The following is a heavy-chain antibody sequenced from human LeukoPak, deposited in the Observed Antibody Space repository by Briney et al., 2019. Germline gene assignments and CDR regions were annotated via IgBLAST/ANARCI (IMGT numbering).Heavy chain of an antibody. J-gene: IGHJ4*02. CDR2: INYSGST. Sequence: SETLSLTCAVYGGSFSGYYWSWIRQPPGKGLEWIGQINYSGSTNYNPSLKRRVTISVDTSKNQFSLKLSSVTAADTAVYYLSRSGRGYYDFWLGYSIRYFDYWRQGTLVTVSS. CDR1: GGSFSGYY. CDR3: SRSGRGYYDFWLGYSIRYFDY. D-gene: IGHD3-3*01. V-gene: IGHV4-34*01.